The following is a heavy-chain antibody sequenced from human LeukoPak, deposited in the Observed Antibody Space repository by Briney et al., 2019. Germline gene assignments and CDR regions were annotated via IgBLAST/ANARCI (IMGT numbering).Heavy chain of an antibody. CDR1: GYALTELS. Sequence: GASVKVSRKVSGYALTELSMHWVRQAPGKGLEWMGGFDPEDGETIYAQKFQGRVAMTEDTSTDAAYMELSSLRSDDTAVNYCATAPIAVAGQIDYWGQGTLVNVSS. J-gene: IGHJ4*02. CDR2: FDPEDGET. V-gene: IGHV1-24*01. D-gene: IGHD6-19*01. CDR3: ATAPIAVAGQIDY.